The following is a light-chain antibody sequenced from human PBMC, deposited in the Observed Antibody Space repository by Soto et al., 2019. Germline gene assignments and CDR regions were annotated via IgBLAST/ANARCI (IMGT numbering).Light chain of an antibody. CDR3: QQYGSSPRT. Sequence: EFVLTQSPATLSLSPGERATLSCRASQSVSSYLAWYQQKPGQAPRLLIYGASSRATGIPDRFSGSGSGTDFTLTISRLEPEDFAVYYCQQYGSSPRTFGGGTKVDIK. CDR2: GAS. J-gene: IGKJ4*01. V-gene: IGKV3-20*01. CDR1: QSVSSY.